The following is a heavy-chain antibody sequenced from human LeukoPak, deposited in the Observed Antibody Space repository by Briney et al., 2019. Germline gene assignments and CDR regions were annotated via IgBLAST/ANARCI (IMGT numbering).Heavy chain of an antibody. CDR3: AREYYDFWSASSYWFDP. V-gene: IGHV4-59*01. D-gene: IGHD3-3*01. J-gene: IGHJ5*02. Sequence: PSETLSLTCTVSGGSISSYYWSWIRQPPGKGLEWIGYTYYSGSTNYNPSLKSRVTISVDTSKNQFSLKLSSVTVADTAVYYCAREYYDFWSASSYWFDPWGQGTLVTVSS. CDR1: GGSISSYY. CDR2: TYYSGST.